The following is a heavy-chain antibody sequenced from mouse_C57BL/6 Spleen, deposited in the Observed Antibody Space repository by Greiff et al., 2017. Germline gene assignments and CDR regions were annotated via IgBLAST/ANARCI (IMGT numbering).Heavy chain of an antibody. CDR1: GFTFSDYG. V-gene: IGHV5-17*01. CDR3: ARIDPWRFAY. J-gene: IGHJ3*01. Sequence: EVKVVESGGGLVKPGGSLKLSCAASGFTFSDYGMHWVRQAPEKGLEWVAYISSGSSTLYYADTVKGRFTISRDNAKNTLFLQMTSLRSEDTAMYYCARIDPWRFAYWGQGTLVTISA. CDR2: ISSGSSTL.